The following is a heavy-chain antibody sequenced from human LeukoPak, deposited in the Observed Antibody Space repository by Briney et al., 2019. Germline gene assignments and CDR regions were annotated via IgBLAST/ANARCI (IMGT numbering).Heavy chain of an antibody. CDR2: IYYSGST. CDR1: GGSISSYY. D-gene: IGHD5-18*01. J-gene: IGHJ4*02. CDR3: ASNTAMGDFDY. V-gene: IGHV4-59*01. Sequence: SETLSLTCTVSGGSISSYYWSWIRQPPGKGLEWIGYIYYSGSTNYNPSLKSRVTISVDTSKSQFSLKLSSVTAADTAVYYCASNTAMGDFDYWGQGTLVTVSS.